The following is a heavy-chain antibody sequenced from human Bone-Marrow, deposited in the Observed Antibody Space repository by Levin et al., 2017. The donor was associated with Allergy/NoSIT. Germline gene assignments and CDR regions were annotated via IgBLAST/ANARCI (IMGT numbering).Heavy chain of an antibody. V-gene: IGHV4-30-4*01. CDR3: ARGGGESLTAPTVDY. CDR1: GGSMSGGNFF. J-gene: IGHJ4*02. Sequence: SETLSLTCTVSGGSMSGGNFFWNWMRQPPGKGLEWIGYISYRGSTYYNPSLESRVTISADTSKNQFSLRLSSVTAADAAVYYCARGGGESLTAPTVDYWGQGTLVTVSS. D-gene: IGHD3-16*02. CDR2: ISYRGST.